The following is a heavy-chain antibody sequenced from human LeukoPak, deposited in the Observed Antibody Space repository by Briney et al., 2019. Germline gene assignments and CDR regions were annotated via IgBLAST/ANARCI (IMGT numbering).Heavy chain of an antibody. V-gene: IGHV3-30*04. Sequence: GRSLRLSCAASGFTFSSYAIHWVRQAPGKGLEWVAVISYDGSNKYYADSVKGRFTISRDNSKNTLYLQMNSLRAEDTAVYYCARDSVVAAAVFDYWGQGTLVTVSS. J-gene: IGHJ4*02. CDR3: ARDSVVAAAVFDY. D-gene: IGHD6-13*01. CDR1: GFTFSSYA. CDR2: ISYDGSNK.